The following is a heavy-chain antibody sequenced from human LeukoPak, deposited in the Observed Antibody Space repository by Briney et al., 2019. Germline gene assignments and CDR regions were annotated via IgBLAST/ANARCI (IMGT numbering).Heavy chain of an antibody. CDR2: ISSSSSYI. CDR1: GFTFSSYS. V-gene: IGHV3-21*01. CDR3: ARVVAVAGGDY. Sequence: GGSLRLSCAASGFTFSSYSMNWVRQAPGKGLEWVSSISSSSSYIYYADSVKGRFTTSRDNAKNSLYLQMNSLRAEDTAVYYCARVVAVAGGDYWGQGTLVTVSS. D-gene: IGHD6-19*01. J-gene: IGHJ4*02.